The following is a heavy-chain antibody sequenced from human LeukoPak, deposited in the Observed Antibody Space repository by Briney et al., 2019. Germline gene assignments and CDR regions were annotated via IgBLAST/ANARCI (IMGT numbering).Heavy chain of an antibody. CDR3: AKKDRLGPSGFDP. CDR2: ISSSGSTI. Sequence: GGSLRLSCAASGFTFSSYEMNWVRQAPGKGLEWVSYISSSGSTIYYADSVKGRFTISRDNSNNTLYLQMNSLRAEDTAVYYCAKKDRLGPSGFDPWGQGTLVTVSS. D-gene: IGHD3-16*01. V-gene: IGHV3-48*03. J-gene: IGHJ5*02. CDR1: GFTFSSYE.